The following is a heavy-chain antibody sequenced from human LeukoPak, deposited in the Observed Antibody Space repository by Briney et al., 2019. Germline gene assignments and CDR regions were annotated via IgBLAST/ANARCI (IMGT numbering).Heavy chain of an antibody. Sequence: GGSLRLSCVVSRYIFSSYAMSWVRQAPGKGLEWVSGISGNSDSTYYADSVKGQFTISRDNSKNTLYLQMNSLRAEDTAVYYCAKDQHSSSWADFGEIWGQGTLVTVSS. J-gene: IGHJ4*02. CDR2: ISGNSDST. CDR1: RYIFSSYA. V-gene: IGHV3-23*01. CDR3: AKDQHSSSWADFGEI. D-gene: IGHD6-13*01.